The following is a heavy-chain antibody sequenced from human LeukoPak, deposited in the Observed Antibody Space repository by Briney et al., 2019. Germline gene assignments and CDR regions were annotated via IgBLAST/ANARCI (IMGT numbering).Heavy chain of an antibody. CDR1: GFTFSSYA. J-gene: IGHJ4*02. D-gene: IGHD1-26*01. V-gene: IGHV3-15*01. Sequence: GGSLRLSCTASGFTFSSYAMSWVRQAPEKGLEWVGRIKGKIDGGTTDYAAPVKGRFTISRDDSKNTLYLQMNSLKIEDTAVYYCTTGGLVGASVSDYWGQGTLVTVSS. CDR2: IKGKIDGGTT. CDR3: TTGGLVGASVSDY.